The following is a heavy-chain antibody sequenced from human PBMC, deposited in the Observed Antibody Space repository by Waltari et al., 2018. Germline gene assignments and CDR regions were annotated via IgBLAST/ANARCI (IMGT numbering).Heavy chain of an antibody. J-gene: IGHJ3*02. CDR3: ARAWISLILGATSAFDI. CDR1: GGSFSGYY. Sequence: QVQLQQWGAGLLKPSETLSLTCAVYGGSFSGYYWSWIRQPPGKGLEWIGEINHSGSTNYNPYLKSRVAISVDTAKNQFSLKLSSVTAADTAVYYCARAWISLILGATSAFDIWGQGTVVTVS. CDR2: INHSGST. D-gene: IGHD1-26*01. V-gene: IGHV4-34*01.